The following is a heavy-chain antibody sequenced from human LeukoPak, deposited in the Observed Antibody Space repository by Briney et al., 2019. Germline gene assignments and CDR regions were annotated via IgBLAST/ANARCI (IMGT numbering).Heavy chain of an antibody. Sequence: SETLSLTCTVSGGSISNYYWSWIRQPPGKGLEWIGYIYYNGNTDCNPSLKSRVTISLDTSKNQISLKLTSVTAADTAVYYCARAAVGVVIAGFDPWGQGTLVTVSS. CDR1: GGSISNYY. J-gene: IGHJ5*02. D-gene: IGHD3-3*01. V-gene: IGHV4-59*01. CDR3: ARAAVGVVIAGFDP. CDR2: IYYNGNT.